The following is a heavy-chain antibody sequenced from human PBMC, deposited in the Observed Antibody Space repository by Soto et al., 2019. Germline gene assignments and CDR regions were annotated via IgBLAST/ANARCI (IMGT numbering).Heavy chain of an antibody. Sequence: GGSLRLSCQASGFNFDNYGMHWVRQAPGKGLEWVAVITYDGSFQYYADSVKGRFTISRDNSKNTLSLHLNTLKPEDTAVYHCAKDRVGGTFYTPLAFRGQGTLVTVSS. CDR2: ITYDGSFQ. D-gene: IGHD1-7*01. J-gene: IGHJ4*02. CDR3: AKDRVGGTFYTPLAF. V-gene: IGHV3-30*18. CDR1: GFNFDNYG.